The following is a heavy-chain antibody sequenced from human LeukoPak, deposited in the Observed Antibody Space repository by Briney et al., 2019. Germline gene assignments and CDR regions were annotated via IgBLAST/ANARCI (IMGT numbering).Heavy chain of an antibody. Sequence: ASVKVSCKVSGYTLTELSMHWVRQAPGKGLEWMGGFDPEDGETIYAQKFQGRVTITRDTSASTAYMELSSLRSEDTAVYYCARDRIDGDLDYWGQGTLVTVSS. CDR1: GYTLTELS. CDR3: ARDRIDGDLDY. J-gene: IGHJ4*02. V-gene: IGHV1-24*01. CDR2: FDPEDGET. D-gene: IGHD4-17*01.